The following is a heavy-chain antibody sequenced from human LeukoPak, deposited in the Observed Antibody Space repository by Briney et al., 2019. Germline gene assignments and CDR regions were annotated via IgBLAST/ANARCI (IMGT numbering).Heavy chain of an antibody. CDR1: GFTFSDCN. Sequence: GGSLRLSCAASGFTFSDCNMNWVRQAPGKGLEWVSYISSSSSTIYYADSVKGRFTISRDNSKNTLYLQMNSLRAEDTAVYYCARSWSSTSCYEHWGQGTLVTVSS. CDR2: ISSSSSTI. J-gene: IGHJ4*02. D-gene: IGHD2-2*01. CDR3: ARSWSSTSCYEH. V-gene: IGHV3-48*01.